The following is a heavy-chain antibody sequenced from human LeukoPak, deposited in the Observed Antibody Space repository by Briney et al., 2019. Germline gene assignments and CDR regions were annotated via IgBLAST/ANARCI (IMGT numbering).Heavy chain of an antibody. CDR2: ISGSGGST. CDR3: AKGEHLIVVVPAWVY. V-gene: IGHV3-23*01. J-gene: IGHJ4*02. CDR1: GFTFSSYA. Sequence: GASLRLSCAASGFTFSSYAMSWVRQAPGKGLEWVSAISGSGGSTYYADSVKGRFTISRDNSKNTLYLQMNSLRAEDTAVYYCAKGEHLIVVVPAWVYWGQGTLVTVSS. D-gene: IGHD2-2*01.